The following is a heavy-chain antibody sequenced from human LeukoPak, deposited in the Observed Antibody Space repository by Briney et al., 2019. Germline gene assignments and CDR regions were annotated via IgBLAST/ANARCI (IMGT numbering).Heavy chain of an antibody. CDR2: IRYDGSNK. V-gene: IGHV3-30*02. CDR3: AKNGCSGGSCQYYYYYYMDV. J-gene: IGHJ6*03. Sequence: GGSLRLSCAASGFTFSSYGMHWVRQAPGKGLEWVAFIRYDGSNKYYADSVKGRFTISRDNSKNTLYLHMNSLRAEDTAVYYCAKNGCSGGSCQYYYYYYMDVWGKGTTVTISS. D-gene: IGHD2-15*01. CDR1: GFTFSSYG.